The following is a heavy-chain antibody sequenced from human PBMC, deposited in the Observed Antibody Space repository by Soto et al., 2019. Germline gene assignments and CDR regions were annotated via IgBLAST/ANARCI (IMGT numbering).Heavy chain of an antibody. Sequence: SLRHSCSSSLFTFSRYGMHLVLHSLFKLLEWVAVISYDGSNKYYADSVKGRFTISRDNSKNTLYLQMNSLRAEDTAVYYCAKDDFSDYVWGSYFAPIEYWGQGTLVTGSS. CDR2: ISYDGSNK. V-gene: IGHV3-30*18. CDR1: LFTFSRYG. D-gene: IGHD3-16*01. J-gene: IGHJ4*02. CDR3: AKDDFSDYVWGSYFAPIEY.